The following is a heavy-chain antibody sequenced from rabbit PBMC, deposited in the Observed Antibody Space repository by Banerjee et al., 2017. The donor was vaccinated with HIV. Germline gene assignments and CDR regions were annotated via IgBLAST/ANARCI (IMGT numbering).Heavy chain of an antibody. D-gene: IGHD7-1*01. Sequence: QEQLEESGGDLVKPEGSLTLTCTASGFTLSSYWIYWVRQAPGKGLEWIACIYAGSSGSTYYASWAKGRFTISKTSSTTVTLQMTSLTVADTATYFCARESTDWYYFNLWGPGTLVTVS. CDR3: ARESTDWYYFNL. CDR1: GFTLSSYW. V-gene: IGHV1S45*01. CDR2: IYAGSSGST. J-gene: IGHJ4*01.